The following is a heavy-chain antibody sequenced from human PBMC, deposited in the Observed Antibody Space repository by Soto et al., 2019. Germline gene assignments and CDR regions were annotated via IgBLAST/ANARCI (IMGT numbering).Heavy chain of an antibody. CDR3: ARRWERRPAFDI. J-gene: IGHJ3*02. D-gene: IGHD1-26*01. Sequence: GQSLKISCKRSAYSFTSYWIGWVRQMPGKGLGWMGLIYPGDSDTRYSPSSQGQVTISADKSISTAYLQWSRLKASDTAMYYRARRWERRPAFDICGQGTMLTVAS. CDR2: IYPGDSDT. V-gene: IGHV5-51*01. CDR1: AYSFTSYW.